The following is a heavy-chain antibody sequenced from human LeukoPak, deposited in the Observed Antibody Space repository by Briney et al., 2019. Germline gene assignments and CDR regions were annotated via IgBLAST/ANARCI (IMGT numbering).Heavy chain of an antibody. CDR2: IYSGGST. D-gene: IGHD6-13*01. CDR1: GFTFSSYS. V-gene: IGHV3-53*01. Sequence: GGSLRLSCAASGFTFSSYSMNWVRQAPGKGLEWVSVIYSGGSTYYADSVKGRFTISRDTSKNMVYLQMNSLRAEDTAVYYCARAPYSGNWYYFDYWGQGTLVTVSS. CDR3: ARAPYSGNWYYFDY. J-gene: IGHJ4*02.